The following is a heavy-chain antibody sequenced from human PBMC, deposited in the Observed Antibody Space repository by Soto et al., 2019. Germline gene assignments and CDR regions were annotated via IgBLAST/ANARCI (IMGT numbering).Heavy chain of an antibody. Sequence: SLTLSCNGSGYSFTSYCMGWVRQMPGKGLEWMGVIYPGDSDTRYSPAFQGQVTISADKSISTAYLQWSSLKASDTAMYYCARLDAFDIWGEGTMVAVSS. V-gene: IGHV5-51*01. CDR3: ARLDAFDI. CDR2: IYPGDSDT. CDR1: GYSFTSYC. J-gene: IGHJ3*02.